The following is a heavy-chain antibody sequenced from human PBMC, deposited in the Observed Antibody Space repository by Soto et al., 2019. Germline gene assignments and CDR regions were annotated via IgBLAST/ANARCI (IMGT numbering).Heavy chain of an antibody. CDR2: ISSSSSSYI. V-gene: IGHV3-21*01. CDR1: GFTFSSYS. Sequence: PGGSLRLSCAASGFTFSSYSMNWVRQAPGKGLEWVSSISSSSSSYIYYADSVKGRFTISRDNAKNSLYLQMNSLRAEDTAVYYCARDRKYQLLYGNWFDPWGQGTLVTVSS. D-gene: IGHD2-2*02. CDR3: ARDRKYQLLYGNWFDP. J-gene: IGHJ5*02.